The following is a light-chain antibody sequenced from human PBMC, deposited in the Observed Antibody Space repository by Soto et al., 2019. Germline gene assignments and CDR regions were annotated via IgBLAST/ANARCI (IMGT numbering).Light chain of an antibody. CDR1: QSVSTN. V-gene: IGKV3-15*01. Sequence: EIVMTQSPATLSVSPGGTATLSCGASQSVSTNLAWYQQKPGQAPRLLIYSASTTATGIPARFSGGGSGTEFTLIIGSLQSEDFAVYYCQQYFNWPRTFGQGTKVEI. CDR2: SAS. CDR3: QQYFNWPRT. J-gene: IGKJ1*01.